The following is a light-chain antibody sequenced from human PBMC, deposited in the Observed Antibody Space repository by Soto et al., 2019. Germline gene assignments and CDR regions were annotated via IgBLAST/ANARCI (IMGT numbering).Light chain of an antibody. V-gene: IGKV4-1*01. CDR1: QSVLYSSNNKNY. J-gene: IGKJ1*01. Sequence: DIVMTQSPDSLAVSLGERATINCKSSQSVLYSSNNKNYLAWYQQKPGQPPKLLIYWASTRESGVPDRFSGSGSGTDFTLTISSLQAEDVAVYYCQQYHNHWTFGQGTKVEIK. CDR2: WAS. CDR3: QQYHNHWT.